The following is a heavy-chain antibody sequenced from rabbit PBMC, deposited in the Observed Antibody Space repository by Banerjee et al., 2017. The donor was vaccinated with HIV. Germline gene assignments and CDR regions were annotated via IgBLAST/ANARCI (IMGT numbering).Heavy chain of an antibody. J-gene: IGHJ4*01. Sequence: QSLEESGGDLVKPGASLTLTCTASRFSFSSGYDMCWVRQAPGKGLEWIGCIDTGIGTTYYATWAKGRFTISKASSTTVTLQLNSLTAADTATYFCASHPDSSWGLWGPGTLVTVS. V-gene: IGHV1S40*01. D-gene: IGHD4-2*01. CDR3: ASHPDSSWGL. CDR2: IDTGIGTT. CDR1: RFSFSSGYD.